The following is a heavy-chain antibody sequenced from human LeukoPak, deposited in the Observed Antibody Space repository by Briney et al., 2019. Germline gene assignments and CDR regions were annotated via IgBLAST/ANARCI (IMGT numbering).Heavy chain of an antibody. Sequence: GGSLRLFCAASGFTFSDYYMSWIRQAPGKGLEWVSDISGSDSYTNYADSVKGRFTISRDNAQNSLFLQMSSLRAEDTAIYYCARDLSGSYSDYWGQGTLVTVSS. CDR1: GFTFSDYY. J-gene: IGHJ4*02. D-gene: IGHD1-26*01. V-gene: IGHV3-11*05. CDR2: ISGSDSYT. CDR3: ARDLSGSYSDY.